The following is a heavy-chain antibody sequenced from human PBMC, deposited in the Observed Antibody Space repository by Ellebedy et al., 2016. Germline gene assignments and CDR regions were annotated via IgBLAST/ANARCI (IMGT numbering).Heavy chain of an antibody. D-gene: IGHD4-17*01. CDR3: ARVSVTTRKAFDI. V-gene: IGHV3-48*02. CDR2: ISSSSGSI. CDR1: GFTFSSYS. J-gene: IGHJ3*02. Sequence: GGSLRLSCAASGFTFSSYSMSWVRQAPGKGLEWVSYISSSSGSIYYADSVKDRIIISRDNAKNSLYLQMNSLRDEDTAVYYCARVSVTTRKAFDIWGQGTKVTVSS.